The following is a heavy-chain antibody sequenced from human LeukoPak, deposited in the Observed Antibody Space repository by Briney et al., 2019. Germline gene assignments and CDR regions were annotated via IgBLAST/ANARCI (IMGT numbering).Heavy chain of an antibody. CDR2: INHSGST. CDR3: AREGHGGSSWYDY. D-gene: IGHD6-13*01. J-gene: IGHJ4*02. V-gene: IGHV4-34*01. CDR1: GGSFSGYY. Sequence: SETLSLTCAVYGGSFSGYYWSWIRQPPGKGLEWIGEINHSGSTNYNPSLKSRVTISVDTSKNQFSLQLNSVTPEDTAVYYCAREGHGGSSWYDYWGQGTLVTVSS.